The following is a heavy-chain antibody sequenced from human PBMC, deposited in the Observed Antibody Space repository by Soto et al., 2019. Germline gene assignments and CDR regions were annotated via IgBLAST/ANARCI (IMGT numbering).Heavy chain of an antibody. D-gene: IGHD1-26*01. V-gene: IGHV5-51*01. CDR1: GYRFTSYW. J-gene: IGHJ4*02. CDR2: IYPGDSDA. Sequence: GESLKISCKGSGYRFTSYWIGWVRQMPGKGLEWVGIIYPGDSDARYSPSFQGQVTISVDRSNNTAYLHWSRLKAPDTAIYYCARQSDYSGAYWPYWGQGTLVTVSS. CDR3: ARQSDYSGAYWPY.